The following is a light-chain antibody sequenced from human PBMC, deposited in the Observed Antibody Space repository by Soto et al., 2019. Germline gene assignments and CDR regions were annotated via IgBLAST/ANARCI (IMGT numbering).Light chain of an antibody. CDR2: GAS. Sequence: EIVMTQSPATLSVSPGERXSXSCRASQSVSSNLAWYQQIPGQVPRLLIFGASMRATGVPARFSDSGSGTEFALTISSLQSEDFAVYYCQHYNNWPRTFGQGTKLDIK. V-gene: IGKV3-15*01. CDR3: QHYNNWPRT. J-gene: IGKJ1*01. CDR1: QSVSSN.